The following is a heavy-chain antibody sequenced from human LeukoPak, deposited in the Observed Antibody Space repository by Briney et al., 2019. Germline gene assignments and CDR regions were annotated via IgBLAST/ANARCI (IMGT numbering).Heavy chain of an antibody. CDR3: AKIGGDYGAPGAFDI. D-gene: IGHD4-17*01. CDR1: GFTLDDYA. CDR2: ISWNSGSI. J-gene: IGHJ3*02. Sequence: GGSLRLSCAASGFTLDDYAMHWVRQAPGKGLEWVSGISWNSGSIGYADSVKGRFTISRDNAKNSLYLQMNSLRAEDTALYYCAKIGGDYGAPGAFDIWGQGTMVTVSS. V-gene: IGHV3-9*01.